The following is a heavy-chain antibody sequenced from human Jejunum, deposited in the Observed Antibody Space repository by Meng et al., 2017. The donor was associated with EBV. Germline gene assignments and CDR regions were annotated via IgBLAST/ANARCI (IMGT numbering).Heavy chain of an antibody. Sequence: QVQLQQSGPGLVKPSPALLLTRSISGDSVSSNSATWNWIRQSPSRGLEWLGRTYYRSKWYNDYAVSVKSRININPDTSNNQFSLQLDSVTPEDTAVYYCARDGSSWQYFDCWGQGTLVTVSS. CDR3: ARDGSSWQYFDC. CDR1: GDSVSSNSAT. D-gene: IGHD6-13*01. CDR2: TYYRSKWYN. J-gene: IGHJ4*02. V-gene: IGHV6-1*01.